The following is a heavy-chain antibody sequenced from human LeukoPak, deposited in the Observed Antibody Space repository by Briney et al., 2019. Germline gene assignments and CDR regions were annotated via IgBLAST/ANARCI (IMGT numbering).Heavy chain of an antibody. J-gene: IGHJ4*02. CDR2: IKQDGSEK. Sequence: HPGGSLRLSCAASGFTFSSYWMSWVRQAPGKGLEWVANIKQDGSEKYYVDSVKGRFTISRDNTKNSLYLQMNSLRAEDTALYYCAKDISYSGSYYYFDYWGQGTLVTISS. CDR3: AKDISYSGSYYYFDY. D-gene: IGHD1-26*01. V-gene: IGHV3-7*03. CDR1: GFTFSSYW.